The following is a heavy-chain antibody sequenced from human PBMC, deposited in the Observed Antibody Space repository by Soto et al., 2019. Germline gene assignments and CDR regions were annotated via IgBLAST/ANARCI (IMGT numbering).Heavy chain of an antibody. CDR2: IFPLTDIP. V-gene: IGHV1-69*02. CDR3: ARGPLVVLNYFES. Sequence: QVQLVQSGTEVKKPGSSVKVSCKASGGTFRNYPINWVRQAPGQGLEWMGSIFPLTDIPDYAQNFQARLTISADKSTSTAYNELTSLTSDDTAMYFCARGPLVVLNYFESWGQGTLVTVSS. CDR1: GGTFRNYP. J-gene: IGHJ4*02.